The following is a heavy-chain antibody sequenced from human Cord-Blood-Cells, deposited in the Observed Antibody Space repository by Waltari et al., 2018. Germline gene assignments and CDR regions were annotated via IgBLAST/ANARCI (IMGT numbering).Heavy chain of an antibody. V-gene: IGHV3-23*01. CDR1: GFTFSSYA. CDR3: AKTGSNWGNYWYFDL. D-gene: IGHD7-27*01. CDR2: ISGSGGST. Sequence: EVQLLESGGGLVQPGGSMRLSCAASGFTFSSYAMSWVRQAPGKGLEWVSAISGSGGSTYYADSVKGRFTISRDNSKNTLYLQMNSLRAEDTAVYYCAKTGSNWGNYWYFDLWGRGTLVTVSS. J-gene: IGHJ2*01.